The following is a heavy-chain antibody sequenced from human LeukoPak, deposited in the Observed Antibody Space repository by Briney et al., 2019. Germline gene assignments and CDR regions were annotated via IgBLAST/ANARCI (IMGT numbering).Heavy chain of an antibody. V-gene: IGHV3-48*03. CDR3: ARKEPWGGLYPYDI. CDR2: ISSSGSTI. CDR1: GFTFSTYD. Sequence: GWSLRLSCAASGFTFSTYDMNWVRQAPGKGLEWVSYISSSGSTIYYADSVKGRFTISRDNAKNSLYLQMNSLRAEDTAVYYCARKEPWGGLYPYDIWGQGTMVTVSS. J-gene: IGHJ3*02. D-gene: IGHD3-16*01.